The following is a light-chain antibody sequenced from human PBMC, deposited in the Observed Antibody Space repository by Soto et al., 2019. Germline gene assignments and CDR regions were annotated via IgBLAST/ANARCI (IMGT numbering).Light chain of an antibody. Sequence: EIVLTQSPGSLSLSPGERATLSCRASQSVDSSFFGWYQQKPGQAPRLLIYGASNRATGIPDRFSGSGSGTDFTLTISRLEPEDVAVYYCQQYVSSVTFGQGTKVEIK. J-gene: IGKJ1*01. CDR2: GAS. V-gene: IGKV3-20*01. CDR1: QSVDSSF. CDR3: QQYVSSVT.